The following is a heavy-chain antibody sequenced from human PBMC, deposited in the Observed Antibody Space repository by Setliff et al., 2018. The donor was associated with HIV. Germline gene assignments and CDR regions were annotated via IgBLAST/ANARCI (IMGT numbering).Heavy chain of an antibody. CDR3: AREWGGYSSSKAGYYYYMDV. CDR2: ISAYNGNT. D-gene: IGHD6-13*01. V-gene: IGHV1-18*01. Sequence: ASVKVSCQASGYTFTSYGISWVRQAPGQGLEWMGWISAYNGNTNYTQKLQGRVTVTTDTSTSTAYMELRSLRSDDTAVYYCAREWGGYSSSKAGYYYYMDVWGKGTTVTVSS. J-gene: IGHJ6*03. CDR1: GYTFTSYG.